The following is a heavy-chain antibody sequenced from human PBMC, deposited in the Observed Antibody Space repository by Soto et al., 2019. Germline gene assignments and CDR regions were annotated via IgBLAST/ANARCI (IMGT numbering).Heavy chain of an antibody. CDR3: AKDAAATGGTDNFDY. D-gene: IGHD3-9*01. J-gene: IGHJ4*02. CDR2: VYHNALT. Sequence: SETLSLTFAVSGDSIGSNVWWRSVREPPGKGLEWIGEVYHNALTDYNPSLKGRVSMSADTYKNQFTLNVTSVTAEDTTTPSPAKDAAATGGTDNFDYWGQGPLVTVSS. CDR1: GDSIGSNVW. V-gene: IGHV4-4*02.